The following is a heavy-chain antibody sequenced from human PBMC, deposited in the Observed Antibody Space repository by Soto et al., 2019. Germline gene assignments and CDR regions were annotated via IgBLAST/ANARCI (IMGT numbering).Heavy chain of an antibody. Sequence: GGSLRLSCAASGFTFSLYAIHWVRQAPGKGLEWVAAIWGSGGSTYYADSVKGRFTISRDNSKNTLYLQMNSLRAEDTAVYYCAINRPIVVAPVDYWGQGTLVTVSS. J-gene: IGHJ4*02. CDR1: GFTFSLYA. CDR2: IWGSGGST. CDR3: AINRPIVVAPVDY. V-gene: IGHV3-23*01. D-gene: IGHD3-22*01.